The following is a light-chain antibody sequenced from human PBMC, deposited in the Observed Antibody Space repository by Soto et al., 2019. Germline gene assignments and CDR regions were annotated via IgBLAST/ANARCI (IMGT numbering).Light chain of an antibody. CDR3: QQRSNWPPVT. CDR2: DAS. J-gene: IGKJ4*01. Sequence: EIVLTQSPPTLSLSPGGRATLSCRASKSVSSYLAWYQHKPGQAPRLLIYDASNRATGIPARFSGSGSGTEFTLTISSLEPEDFATYYCQQRSNWPPVTFGGGTKVEIK. CDR1: KSVSSY. V-gene: IGKV3-11*01.